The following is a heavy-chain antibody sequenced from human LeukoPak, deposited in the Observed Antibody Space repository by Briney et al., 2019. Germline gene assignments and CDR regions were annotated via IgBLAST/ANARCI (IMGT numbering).Heavy chain of an antibody. CDR3: ATDLPQRPEFDY. Sequence: ASVKVSCKVSGYTLTELSMHWVRQAPGKGLEWMGGFDPEDGETIYAQKFQGRVTMTEDTSTDTAYMELSSLRSEDTAVYYCATDLPQRPEFDYWGQGTLVTVSS. J-gene: IGHJ4*02. V-gene: IGHV1-24*01. CDR2: FDPEDGET. CDR1: GYTLTELS.